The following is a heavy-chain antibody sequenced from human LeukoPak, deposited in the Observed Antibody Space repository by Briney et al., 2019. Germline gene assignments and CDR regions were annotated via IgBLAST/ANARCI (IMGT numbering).Heavy chain of an antibody. Sequence: GGSLRLSCAASGFTFTTYAVHWVRQAPGKGLEWLAIMSYDGSNKYYADYVKGRFTVSRDSSKNTVYLQMNSLRVDDTAIYYCALAVAAPEAFDIWGQGTMVTVSS. CDR3: ALAVAAPEAFDI. J-gene: IGHJ3*02. CDR1: GFTFTTYA. V-gene: IGHV3-30-3*01. CDR2: MSYDGSNK. D-gene: IGHD6-19*01.